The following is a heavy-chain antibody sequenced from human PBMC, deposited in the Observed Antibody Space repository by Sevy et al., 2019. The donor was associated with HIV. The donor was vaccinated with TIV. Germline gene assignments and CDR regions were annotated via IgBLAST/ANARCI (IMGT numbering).Heavy chain of an antibody. D-gene: IGHD7-27*01. Sequence: GGSLRLSCAASGFTFSSYAMSWVRQAPGKGLEWVSLISESGGNTYYADSVRGRFTISRDNSKNTLYLQMNSLRVEDTAVYYCAKGDGALTGIDPWGQGTLVTVSS. CDR3: AKGDGALTGIDP. V-gene: IGHV3-23*01. CDR1: GFTFSSYA. CDR2: ISESGGNT. J-gene: IGHJ5*02.